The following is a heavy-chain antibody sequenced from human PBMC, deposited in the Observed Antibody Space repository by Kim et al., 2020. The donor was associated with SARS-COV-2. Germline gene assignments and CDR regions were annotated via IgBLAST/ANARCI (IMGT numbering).Heavy chain of an antibody. J-gene: IGHJ4*02. CDR1: GFIFSNYS. Sequence: GGSLRLSCAASGFIFSNYSMHWVRQAPGKGLEWVAVIGNGRSNKYYADSVKGRFTISRDNSKNTLYLQMNSLRAEDTAVYYCAKAPADGDDYYWGQGTLVTVSS. CDR2: IGNGRSNK. D-gene: IGHD4-17*01. V-gene: IGHV3-33*06. CDR3: AKAPADGDDYY.